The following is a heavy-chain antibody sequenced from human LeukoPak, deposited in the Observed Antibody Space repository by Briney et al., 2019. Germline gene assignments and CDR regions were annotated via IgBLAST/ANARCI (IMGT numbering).Heavy chain of an antibody. CDR3: ARDRAAADLDY. J-gene: IGHJ4*02. CDR1: GFTFSNYG. Sequence: PGGSLRLSCAASGFTFSNYGMHWVRQAPGKGLEWVAVICYDGSNKFYADSVKGRFTISRHNSKHTLYLQMNSLRAEDTAVYYCARDRAAADLDYWGQGTLVTVSS. CDR2: ICYDGSNK. V-gene: IGHV3-33*08. D-gene: IGHD6-13*01.